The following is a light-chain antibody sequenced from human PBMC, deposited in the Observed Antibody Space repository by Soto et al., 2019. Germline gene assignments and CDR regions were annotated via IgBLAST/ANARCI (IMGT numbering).Light chain of an antibody. CDR2: EVS. J-gene: IGLJ1*01. CDR3: CSYAGASTFV. CDR1: SSDVGVYNY. V-gene: IGLV2-14*01. Sequence: SALTQPASVSGSPGQSITISCTGTSSDVGVYNYVSWYQQRPGKAPKLMIYEVSNRPSGVSSRFSGSKSDNTASPTISGLQAEDEADYYCCSYAGASTFVFGSGTKLTVL.